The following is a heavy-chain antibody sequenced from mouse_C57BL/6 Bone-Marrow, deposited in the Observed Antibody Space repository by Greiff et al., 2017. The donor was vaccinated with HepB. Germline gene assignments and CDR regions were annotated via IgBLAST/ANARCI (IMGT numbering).Heavy chain of an antibody. CDR1: GFTFSSYG. J-gene: IGHJ1*03. CDR2: ISSGGSYT. Sequence: EVQLVESGGDLVKPGGSLKLSCAASGFTFSSYGMSWVRQTPDKRLEWVATISSGGSYTYYPDSVKGRFTISRDNAKNTLYLQMRSLKSEDTAMYYCARGGDYYGNYEYFDVWGTGTTVTVSS. V-gene: IGHV5-6*01. D-gene: IGHD2-1*01. CDR3: ARGGDYYGNYEYFDV.